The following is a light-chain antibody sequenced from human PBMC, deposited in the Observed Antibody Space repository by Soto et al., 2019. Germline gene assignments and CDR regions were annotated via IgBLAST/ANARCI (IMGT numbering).Light chain of an antibody. CDR2: DVS. Sequence: EIQRTRSPSALSASVGGRGTSTCRASQTISTWLAWHQQNPAKAPHLLIYDVSTLGSGAPSRFSGSGSGTDFTLTISSLQPDDSATYHCKPYNTFCTFGQGTKVDIK. J-gene: IGKJ1*01. V-gene: IGKV1-5*01. CDR3: KPYNTFCT. CDR1: QTISTW.